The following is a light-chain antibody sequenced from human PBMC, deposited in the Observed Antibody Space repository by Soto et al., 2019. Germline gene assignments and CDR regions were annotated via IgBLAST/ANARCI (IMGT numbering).Light chain of an antibody. CDR3: QTWGTGPAV. CDR1: SGHSSYA. J-gene: IGLJ7*01. CDR2: LNSDGSH. Sequence: QSVLTQSPSASASLGASVKLTGTLSSGHSSYAIAWHQQQPEKGPRYLMKLNSDGSHSKGDGIPDRFSGSSSGAERYVTISGLQSEDEADYYCQTWGTGPAVFGGGTQLTVL. V-gene: IGLV4-69*01.